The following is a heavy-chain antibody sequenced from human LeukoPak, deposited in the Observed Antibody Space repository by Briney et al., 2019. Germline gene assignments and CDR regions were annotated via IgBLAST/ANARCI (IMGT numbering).Heavy chain of an antibody. D-gene: IGHD3-10*01. CDR1: GFTFSSYA. CDR2: ISGSGGST. CDR3: AKGGGYYGSGSYYIDY. V-gene: IGHV3-23*01. J-gene: IGHJ4*02. Sequence: GGSLRLSCAASGFTFSSYAMSWVRQAPGKGLEWVSAISGSGGSTYYADSVKGRFTISGDNSKNTLYLQMNSLRAEDTAVYYCAKGGGYYGSGSYYIDYWGPGTLVTVSS.